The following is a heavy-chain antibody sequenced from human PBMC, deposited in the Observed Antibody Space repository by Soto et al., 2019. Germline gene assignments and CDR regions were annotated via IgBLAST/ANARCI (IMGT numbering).Heavy chain of an antibody. CDR3: ARSPKSSDFPYYFDF. CDR1: ARSFSGYY. J-gene: IGHJ4*02. V-gene: IGHV4-34*12. Sequence: PSETLSLTCTVYARSFSGYYCSWNRQPPGKGLEWIGEVIHTGRTNYNPSLKGRFTISVDTSKNQFSLNQSSVTASYTAVYYCARSPKSSDFPYYFDFWGQGTQVTVSS. D-gene: IGHD2-21*02. CDR2: VIHTGRT.